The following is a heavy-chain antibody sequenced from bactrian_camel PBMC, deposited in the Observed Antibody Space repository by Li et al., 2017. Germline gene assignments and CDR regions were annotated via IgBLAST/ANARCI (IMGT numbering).Heavy chain of an antibody. D-gene: IGHD6*01. CDR1: GFTFSSAD. CDR3: VPDGIWYNGGCGN. CDR2: INPDGRNT. Sequence: HVQLVESGGDLVQPGGSLRLTCATSGFTFSSADMIWVRQIPGKGLEWVSTINPDGRNTDYGDAVKGRFTISKDNAKNTLYLQMNNLKPEDTGVYYCVPDGIWYNGGCGNWGQGTQVTVS. J-gene: IGHJ4*01. V-gene: IGHV3S7*01.